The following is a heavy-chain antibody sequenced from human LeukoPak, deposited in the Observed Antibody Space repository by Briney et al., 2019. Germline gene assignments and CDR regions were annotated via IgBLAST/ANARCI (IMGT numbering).Heavy chain of an antibody. J-gene: IGHJ6*04. CDR1: GLTFSDYW. CDR3: ATDRGLR. Sequence: PGGSLRLSCAASGLTFSDYWMYWVRQAPGKGLEWVANIKHDGSEKYYVDSVRGRFTISRDNAKNSLYLQMNSLRVEDTAVYYCATDRGLRWGKGTTVAVSS. V-gene: IGHV3-7*03. CDR2: IKHDGSEK.